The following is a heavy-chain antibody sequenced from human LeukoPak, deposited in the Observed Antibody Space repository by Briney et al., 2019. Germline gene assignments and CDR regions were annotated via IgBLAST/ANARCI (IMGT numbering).Heavy chain of an antibody. Sequence: ASVKVSCKASGYTFTSYDINWVRQATGQGLEWMGWMNPNSGNTGYAQKFQGRVTITRNTSISTAYMELSSLRSEDTAVYYCARDRYGSGPRSAFDIWGQGTMVTVSS. V-gene: IGHV1-8*03. CDR2: MNPNSGNT. CDR3: ARDRYGSGPRSAFDI. D-gene: IGHD3-10*01. J-gene: IGHJ3*02. CDR1: GYTFTSYD.